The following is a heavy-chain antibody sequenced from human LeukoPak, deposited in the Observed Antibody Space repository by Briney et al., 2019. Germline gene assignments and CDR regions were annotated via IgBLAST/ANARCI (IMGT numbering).Heavy chain of an antibody. CDR3: ASCEMATIWGAFDI. CDR2: ISYDGSNK. Sequence: PGGSLRLSCAASGFTFSSYGMYWVRQAPGKGLEWVAVISYDGSNKYYADSVKGRFTISRDNSKNTLYLQMNSLRAEDTAVYYCASCEMATIWGAFDIWGQGTMVTVSS. CDR1: GFTFSSYG. D-gene: IGHD5-24*01. J-gene: IGHJ3*02. V-gene: IGHV3-30*03.